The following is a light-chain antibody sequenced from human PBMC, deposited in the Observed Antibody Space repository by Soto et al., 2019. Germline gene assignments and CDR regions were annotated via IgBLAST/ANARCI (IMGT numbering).Light chain of an antibody. J-gene: IGKJ1*01. Sequence: IPLTQSPSFWSASVGYRVTITFLDRQGISSYLAWYQQKPGKAPKILIYAASTLQSGAPSRFSGSGSGTEFTLTISSLQSEDFAVYYCQQYGSSQKTLGQGTKV. V-gene: IGKV1-9*01. CDR1: QGISSY. CDR2: AAS. CDR3: QQYGSSQKT.